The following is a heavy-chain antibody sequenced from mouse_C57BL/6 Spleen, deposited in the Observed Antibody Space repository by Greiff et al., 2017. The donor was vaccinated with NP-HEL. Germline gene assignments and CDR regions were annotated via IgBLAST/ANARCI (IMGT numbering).Heavy chain of an antibody. CDR3: ARDIYYSAMDY. J-gene: IGHJ4*01. CDR1: GFTFSSYA. Sequence: EVQGVESGGGLVKPGGSLKLSCAASGFTFSSYAMSWVRQTPEKRLEWVATISDGGSYTYYPDNVKGRFTISRDNAKNNLYLQMSHLKSEDTAMYYCARDIYYSAMDYWGQGTSVTVSS. D-gene: IGHD2-12*01. V-gene: IGHV5-4*01. CDR2: ISDGGSYT.